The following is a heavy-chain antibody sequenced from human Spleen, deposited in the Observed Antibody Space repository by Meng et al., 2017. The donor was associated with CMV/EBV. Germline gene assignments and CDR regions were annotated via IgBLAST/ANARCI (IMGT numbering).Heavy chain of an antibody. D-gene: IGHD2-8*01. CDR3: ATGLMVYYYFDY. Sequence: QVQLQQWGAGLLKPSETLSLTCAVYGGSFSGYYWSWIRQPPGKGLEWIGEINHSGSTNYNPSLKSRVTISVDTSKNQFSLKLSSVTAADTAVYYCATGLMVYYYFDYWGQGTLVTVPS. J-gene: IGHJ4*02. V-gene: IGHV4-34*01. CDR2: INHSGST. CDR1: GGSFSGYY.